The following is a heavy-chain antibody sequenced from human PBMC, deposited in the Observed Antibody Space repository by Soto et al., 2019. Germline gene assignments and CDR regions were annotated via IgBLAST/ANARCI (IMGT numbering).Heavy chain of an antibody. CDR1: GFTFSSYA. D-gene: IGHD3-16*02. V-gene: IGHV3-30-3*01. CDR2: ISYDGSNK. Sequence: QVQLVESGGGVVQPGRSLRLSCAASGFTFSSYAMHWVRQAPGKGLEWVAVISYDGSNKYYADSVKGRFTISRDNSKNTLYLQMNSLRAEDTAVYYCARIMITFGGVIVKGHDYWGQGTLVTVSS. J-gene: IGHJ4*02. CDR3: ARIMITFGGVIVKGHDY.